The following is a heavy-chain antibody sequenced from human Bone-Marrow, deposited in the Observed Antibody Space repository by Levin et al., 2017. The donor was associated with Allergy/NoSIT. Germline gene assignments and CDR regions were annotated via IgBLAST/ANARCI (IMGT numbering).Heavy chain of an antibody. J-gene: IGHJ6*03. CDR3: AREKQYQLPLYYYYYYMDV. D-gene: IGHD2-2*01. Sequence: TSETLSLTCTVSGDSMTSNDWWTWVRQPPGKGLEWIGEISHRGNANYNPSLKSRVTMSVDKSKKQFSLRVTSVTAADTAVYYCAREKQYQLPLYYYYYYMDVWGKGTTVTVSS. V-gene: IGHV4-4*02. CDR2: ISHRGNA. CDR1: GDSMTSNDW.